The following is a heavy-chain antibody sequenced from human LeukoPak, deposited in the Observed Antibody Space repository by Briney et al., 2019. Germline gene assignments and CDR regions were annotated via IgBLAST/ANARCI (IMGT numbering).Heavy chain of an antibody. J-gene: IGHJ4*02. CDR3: ATDYEILTGYHFAY. Sequence: GGSLRLSCAASGFTFTNYDMAWVRQAPGKGLEWVSSISGSGGSTYYADSVEGRFTISRDNSKNTVHLQMNSLRADDTAIYFCATDYEILTGYHFAYWGQGTLVTVSS. D-gene: IGHD3-9*01. V-gene: IGHV3-23*01. CDR2: ISGSGGST. CDR1: GFTFTNYD.